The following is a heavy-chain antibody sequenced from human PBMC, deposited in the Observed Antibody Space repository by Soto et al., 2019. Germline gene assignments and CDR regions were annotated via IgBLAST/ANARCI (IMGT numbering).Heavy chain of an antibody. D-gene: IGHD3-16*01. J-gene: IGHJ6*02. Sequence: QVQLVQSGAEVKKPGSSVRVSCKASGTIFSSYTISWVRQAPGQGLEWMGRIIPILGETNSAQKFQDRVTLTADKSTNTAYMELNSLRLEDMAVYYCARGLGGRMDDWGQGTTVTVSS. CDR2: IIPILGET. CDR1: GTIFSSYT. V-gene: IGHV1-69*08. CDR3: ARGLGGRMDD.